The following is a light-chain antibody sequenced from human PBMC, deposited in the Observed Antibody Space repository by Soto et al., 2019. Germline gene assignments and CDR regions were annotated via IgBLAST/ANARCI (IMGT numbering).Light chain of an antibody. CDR1: SSDVGGYNY. J-gene: IGLJ3*02. Sequence: QSALTQPRSVSGSPGQSVTISCTGTSSDVGGYNYVSWYQQHPGKAPKFMIYDVSKRPSGVPDRFSVSKSGNTASLTISGLQADDEADYYCCSYAGSSGGVFGGGTKLTVL. V-gene: IGLV2-11*01. CDR2: DVS. CDR3: CSYAGSSGGV.